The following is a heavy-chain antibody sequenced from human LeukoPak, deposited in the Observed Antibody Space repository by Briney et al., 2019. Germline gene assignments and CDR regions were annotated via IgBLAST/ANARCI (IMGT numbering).Heavy chain of an antibody. Sequence: ASVKVSCKAFGYTFTSNYMHWVRQAPGQGPEWMGVISPSGGSTTYAQKFQGRVTLTRDMSTSTDYLELSSLRSEDTAMYYCARAFTFKDYFDYWGQGTLVTVSS. CDR2: ISPSGGST. J-gene: IGHJ4*02. D-gene: IGHD3-16*01. V-gene: IGHV1-46*01. CDR1: GYTFTSNY. CDR3: ARAFTFKDYFDY.